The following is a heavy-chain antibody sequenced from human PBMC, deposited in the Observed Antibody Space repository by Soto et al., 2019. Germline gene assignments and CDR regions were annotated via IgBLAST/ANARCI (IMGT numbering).Heavy chain of an antibody. D-gene: IGHD4-17*01. V-gene: IGHV3-48*03. CDR1: GFPFIRYE. J-gene: IGHJ6*02. CDR2: ISSSGSTI. Sequence: GWSLRLSCAASGFPFIRYEMNWVRQAPGKGLEWVSYISSSGSTIYYADSVKGRFTISRDNAKNSLYLQMNSLRAEDTAVYYCGTVPPNYYGMDGWGQGTTVTVSS. CDR3: GTVPPNYYGMDG.